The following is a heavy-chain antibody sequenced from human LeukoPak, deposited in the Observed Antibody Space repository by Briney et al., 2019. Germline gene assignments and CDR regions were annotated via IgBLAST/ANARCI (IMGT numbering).Heavy chain of an antibody. J-gene: IGHJ4*02. V-gene: IGHV3-49*04. CDR1: GFTVDSNY. Sequence: GGSLRLSCAASGFTVDSNYLSWVRQAPGKGLEWVSFIRNKASGGTTEHAASVRGRFTTSRDDSKSIAYLQMNSLKTEDTALYYCTRDRIMTDFWGQGTLVTVSS. CDR2: IRNKASGGTT. CDR3: TRDRIMTDF. D-gene: IGHD2-15*01.